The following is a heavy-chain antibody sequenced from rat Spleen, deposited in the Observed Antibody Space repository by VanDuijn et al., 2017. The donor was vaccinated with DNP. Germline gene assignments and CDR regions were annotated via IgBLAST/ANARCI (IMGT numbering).Heavy chain of an antibody. J-gene: IGHJ2*01. V-gene: IGHV2-45*01. Sequence: QVQLMESGPGLVQPSETLSLTCTVSGFSLTSYNVHWVRQPPGKGLEWMGVMWSGGSSDYNSALKSRLSISRDTSKNQVFLKMNSLQSEDTTTYYCAREGGNSYYFDYWGQGVMVTVSS. CDR3: AREGGNSYYFDY. CDR1: GFSLTSYN. CDR2: MWSGGSS. D-gene: IGHD1-2*01.